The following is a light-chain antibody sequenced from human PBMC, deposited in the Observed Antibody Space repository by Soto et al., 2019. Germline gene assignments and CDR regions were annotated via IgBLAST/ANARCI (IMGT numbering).Light chain of an antibody. CDR3: QQGSFTLT. CDR2: GAS. V-gene: IGKV1-39*01. J-gene: IGKJ4*01. CDR1: QDISNY. Sequence: DLQMTQSPSSLSASVGDRVTITCQASQDISNYLNWYQQKLGKAPKLLISGASSLRGGVPSRFSGSGSGTDFTLTISSLQPEDFATYYCQQGSFTLTFGGGTKLEIK.